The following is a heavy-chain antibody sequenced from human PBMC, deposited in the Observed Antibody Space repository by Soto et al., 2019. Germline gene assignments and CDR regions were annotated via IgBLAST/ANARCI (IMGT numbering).Heavy chain of an antibody. CDR1: GDSISSYY. CDR3: AREVLRYFDWSPNWFDP. J-gene: IGHJ5*02. D-gene: IGHD3-9*01. Sequence: SETLSLTCTVSGDSISSYYWGWIRQPPWKGLEWIGYIYYSGSTNYNPSLKSRVTISVDTSKNQSSLKLSSVTAADTAVYYCAREVLRYFDWSPNWFDPWGQGTLVTVSS. V-gene: IGHV4-59*01. CDR2: IYYSGST.